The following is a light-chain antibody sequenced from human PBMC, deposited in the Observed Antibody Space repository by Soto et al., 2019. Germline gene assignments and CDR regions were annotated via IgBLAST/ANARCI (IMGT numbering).Light chain of an antibody. CDR3: QKCDYFAI. CDR2: DAS. J-gene: IGKJ3*01. Sequence: DIQMTQSPSSLSASVGDRVTITCQASHDITSYLNWYQHKPGKAPKLLIYDASILEAGVPSRFSGSGSGTDFTLTISSLQHEDVATYYCQKCDYFAIFGPGTIVDFK. V-gene: IGKV1-33*01. CDR1: HDITSY.